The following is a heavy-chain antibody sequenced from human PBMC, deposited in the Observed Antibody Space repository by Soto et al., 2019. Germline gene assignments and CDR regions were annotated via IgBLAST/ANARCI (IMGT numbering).Heavy chain of an antibody. Sequence: QVHLVQSGGEVKKTGASVTVSCKASGYRFASYAIGWVRQAPGQGLEWVGWISAYNGNTRYAQKLQGRVTMTTDTSTSTADMELRSLKSDDTAVYYGARERVTLVRGPQNWFDPWGQGTLVTVSS. D-gene: IGHD3-10*01. CDR2: ISAYNGNT. V-gene: IGHV1-18*01. CDR3: ARERVTLVRGPQNWFDP. CDR1: GYRFASYA. J-gene: IGHJ5*02.